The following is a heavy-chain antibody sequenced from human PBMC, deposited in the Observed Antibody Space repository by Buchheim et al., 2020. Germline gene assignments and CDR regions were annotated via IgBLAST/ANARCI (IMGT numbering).Heavy chain of an antibody. CDR1: GFTVGSNY. V-gene: IGHV3-53*01. Sequence: EVQLVESGGGLIQPGGSLRLSCAASGFTVGSNYVSWVRQAPGKGLEWVSLIYSGGTTYYADSVKGRFTISRDNSKNTVFLQMNSLRAEDTAVYYCARGFQSSLAWHYFDCWGQGTL. J-gene: IGHJ4*02. D-gene: IGHD3-16*02. CDR2: IYSGGTT. CDR3: ARGFQSSLAWHYFDC.